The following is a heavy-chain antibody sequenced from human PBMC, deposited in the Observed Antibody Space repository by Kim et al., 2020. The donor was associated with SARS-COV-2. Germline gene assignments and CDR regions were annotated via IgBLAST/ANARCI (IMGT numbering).Heavy chain of an antibody. D-gene: IGHD4-17*01. V-gene: IGHV3-72*01. CDR3: ARVSKYGDYVDY. Sequence: EYAASVKGRFTISRDDSKHSLYLQMNSLKTEDTAVYYCARVSKYGDYVDYWGQGTLVTVSS. J-gene: IGHJ4*02.